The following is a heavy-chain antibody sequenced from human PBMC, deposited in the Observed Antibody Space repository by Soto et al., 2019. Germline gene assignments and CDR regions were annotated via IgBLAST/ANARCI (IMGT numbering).Heavy chain of an antibody. J-gene: IGHJ6*02. CDR2: INPNSGGT. V-gene: IGHV1-2*04. Sequence: GASVKVSCKASGYTFTGYYMHWARQAPGQGLEWMGWINPNSGGTNYAQKFQGWVTMTRDTSISTAYMELSRLRSDDTAVYYCARQRRGRYGSGIKMPYYYYGMDVWGQGTTVTVSS. CDR3: ARQRRGRYGSGIKMPYYYYGMDV. CDR1: GYTFTGYY. D-gene: IGHD3-10*01.